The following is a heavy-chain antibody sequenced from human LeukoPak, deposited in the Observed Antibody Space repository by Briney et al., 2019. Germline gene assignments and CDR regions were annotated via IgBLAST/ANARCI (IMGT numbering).Heavy chain of an antibody. V-gene: IGHV3-48*01. J-gene: IGHJ2*01. CDR1: GFTFSSYS. D-gene: IGHD6-19*01. CDR3: ARVAQNLERIAVAGTSEWRANWYFDL. CDR2: ITGSGSAT. Sequence: PGGSLRLSCAASGFTFSSYSMNWVRQAPGKGLEWVSYITGSGSATYYADSVKGRFTISRDNAKNSLYLQVNSLRAEDTAVYYCARVAQNLERIAVAGTSEWRANWYFDLWGRGTIVTVSS.